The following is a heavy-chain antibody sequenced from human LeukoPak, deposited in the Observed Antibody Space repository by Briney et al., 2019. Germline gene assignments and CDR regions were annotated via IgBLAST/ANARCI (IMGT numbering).Heavy chain of an antibody. J-gene: IGHJ4*02. CDR2: IISNSNYI. Sequence: PGGSLRLSCAASGFTFSNYSMNWVRQAPGKGLEWVSSIISNSNYIYYADSVKGRFTISRDNARNSLYLQMNSLRAEDTAIYYCARSEHSSSSFDYWGQGTLVTVSS. CDR3: ARSEHSSSSFDY. D-gene: IGHD6-6*01. CDR1: GFTFSNYS. V-gene: IGHV3-21*01.